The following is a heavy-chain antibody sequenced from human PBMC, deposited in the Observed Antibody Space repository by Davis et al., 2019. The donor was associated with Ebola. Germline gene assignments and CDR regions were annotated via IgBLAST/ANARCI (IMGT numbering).Heavy chain of an antibody. D-gene: IGHD3-3*02. J-gene: IGHJ6*02. CDR1: GGTFSSYA. CDR3: ARAKSIRGGERMDV. V-gene: IGHV1-69*04. Sequence: SVKVSCKASGGTFSSYAISWVRQAPGQGLEWMGRIIPILGIANYAQKFQGRVTITADKSTSTAYMELSSLRSEDTAVYYCARAKSIRGGERMDVWGQGTTVTVSS. CDR2: IIPILGIA.